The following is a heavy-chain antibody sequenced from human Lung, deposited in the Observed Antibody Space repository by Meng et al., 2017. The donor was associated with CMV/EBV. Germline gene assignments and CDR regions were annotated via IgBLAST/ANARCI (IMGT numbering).Heavy chain of an antibody. Sequence: TVSGGSVSSAYDYWSWIRQPPGKGLGWIGYIYYSGSTNYNPSLRSRVTMSVETSKNQFSLKLTSVTAADTAVYYCARDVRGRTGDLWGQGTLVTVSS. CDR2: IYYSGST. CDR1: GGSVSSAYDY. CDR3: ARDVRGRTGDL. J-gene: IGHJ4*02. V-gene: IGHV4-61*01. D-gene: IGHD7-27*01.